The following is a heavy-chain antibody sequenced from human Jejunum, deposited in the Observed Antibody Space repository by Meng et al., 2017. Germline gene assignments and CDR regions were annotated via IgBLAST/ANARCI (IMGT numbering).Heavy chain of an antibody. CDR1: GASISSSNW. J-gene: IGHJ5*02. D-gene: IGHD2-8*01. Sequence: QVQLQESGPGLVKPSGTLSLTCGVSGASISSSNWWSWIRQPPGKGLEWIGYISFSGKTSYNPSFKSRVTISLDTSKNHFSLTLTSVTVADTAGYYCARGGNGGRLGDNWFDPWGQGTLVTVSS. CDR3: ARGGNGGRLGDNWFDP. V-gene: IGHV4-30-4*01. CDR2: ISFSGKT.